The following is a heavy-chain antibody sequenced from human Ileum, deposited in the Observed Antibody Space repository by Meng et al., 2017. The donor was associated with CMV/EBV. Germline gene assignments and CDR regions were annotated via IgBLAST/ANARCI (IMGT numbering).Heavy chain of an antibody. CDR2: IYDGKDE. CDR1: GFSLSTFG. J-gene: IGHJ4*02. V-gene: IGHV3-30*02. CDR3: AKVGFGWYSIDY. D-gene: IGHD6-19*01. Sequence: QVQLGESGGGLVQLGGSLRLSCVVSGFSLSTFGMHWLRQAPGKGPEWVAFIYDGKDESYADPVKGRFTISTDNSKNTMYLQMNTLGPEDTAVYYCAKVGFGWYSIDYWGQGTLVTVSS.